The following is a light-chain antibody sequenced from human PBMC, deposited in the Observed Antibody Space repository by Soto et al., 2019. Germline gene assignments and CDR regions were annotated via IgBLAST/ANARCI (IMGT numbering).Light chain of an antibody. CDR2: DVS. CDR3: CSYAGSYTLRV. V-gene: IGLV2-11*01. Sequence: QSALAPPRSVSGSLGQSVTISCTGTSSDVGGYNYVSWYQQHPGKAPKLMIYDVSKRPSGVPDRFSGSKSGNTASLTISGLQAEDEADYYCCSYAGSYTLRVFGGGTKLTVL. J-gene: IGLJ2*01. CDR1: SSDVGGYNY.